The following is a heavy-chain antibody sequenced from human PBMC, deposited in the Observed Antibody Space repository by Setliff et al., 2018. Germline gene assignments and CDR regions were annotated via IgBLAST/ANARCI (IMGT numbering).Heavy chain of an antibody. V-gene: IGHV4-34*01. CDR3: RVWVDMIEVDS. CDR2: SNHSGSP. Sequence: SETLSLTCAVYGGSFSNNYWSWIRQSPGRGLEWIGESNHSGSPNYNPSLKSRVTMSVDTSKNQFSLKLTSVTAADTAVYYCRVWVDMIEVDSWAQGTLVTVSS. D-gene: IGHD3-22*01. J-gene: IGHJ4*02. CDR1: GGSFSNNY.